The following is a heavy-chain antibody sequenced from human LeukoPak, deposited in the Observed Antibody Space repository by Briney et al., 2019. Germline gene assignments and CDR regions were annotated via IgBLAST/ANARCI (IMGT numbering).Heavy chain of an antibody. Sequence: GESLKISCKGSGYSFGSFWIGWVRQMPGKGLEWMGIIYPGDSDTRYSPSFQGQVTISADKSIHPPYLQWRRLKASDTAMYFCGRGAYSFCGSTSCYSGIFDYWGQGTLVTVSS. J-gene: IGHJ4*02. CDR3: GRGAYSFCGSTSCYSGIFDY. V-gene: IGHV5-51*01. D-gene: IGHD2-2*01. CDR2: IYPGDSDT. CDR1: GYSFGSFW.